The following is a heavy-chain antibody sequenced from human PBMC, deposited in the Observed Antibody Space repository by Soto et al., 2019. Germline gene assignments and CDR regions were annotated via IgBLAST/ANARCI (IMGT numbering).Heavy chain of an antibody. V-gene: IGHV3-7*01. CDR1: GFTFSSYW. CDR3: ARDLRYCSGGSCYLYYYYYGMDV. CDR2: IKQDGSEK. Sequence: PGGSLRLSCAASGFTFSSYWMSWVRQAPGKGLEWVANIKQDGSEKYYVDSVKGRFTISRDNAKNSLYLQMNSLRAEDTAVYYCARDLRYCSGGSCYLYYYYYGMDVWGQGTTVTV. D-gene: IGHD2-15*01. J-gene: IGHJ6*02.